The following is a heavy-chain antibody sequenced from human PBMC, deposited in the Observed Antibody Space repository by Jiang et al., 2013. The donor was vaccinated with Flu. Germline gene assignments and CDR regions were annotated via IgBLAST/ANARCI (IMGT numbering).Heavy chain of an antibody. Sequence: VQLVESGGGVVQPGRSLRLSCAVSGFTFSSYSIHWVRQPPGKGLEWVAVIGTDGITKHYGDSVKGRFTISRDNSKSTLYLQMDSLRSEDTAVYFCAKEYNWNHWYFDLWGRGTLVTVSS. D-gene: IGHD1-20*01. J-gene: IGHJ2*01. CDR3: AKEYNWNHWYFDL. CDR1: GFTFSSYS. CDR2: IGTDGITK. V-gene: IGHV3-30*18.